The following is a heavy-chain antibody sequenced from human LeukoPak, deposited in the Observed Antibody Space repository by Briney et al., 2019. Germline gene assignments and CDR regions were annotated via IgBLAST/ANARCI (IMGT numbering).Heavy chain of an antibody. Sequence: GGSLRLSCAASGFTFSSYAMHWVRQAPGRGLEWVAVISYDGSNKYYADSVKGRFTISRDNSKSTLYLQMNSLRAEDTAVYYCARGEYCSGGSCFKLASTPGSYWGQGTLVTVSS. J-gene: IGHJ4*02. CDR1: GFTFSSYA. CDR3: ARGEYCSGGSCFKLASTPGSY. CDR2: ISYDGSNK. V-gene: IGHV3-30-3*01. D-gene: IGHD2-15*01.